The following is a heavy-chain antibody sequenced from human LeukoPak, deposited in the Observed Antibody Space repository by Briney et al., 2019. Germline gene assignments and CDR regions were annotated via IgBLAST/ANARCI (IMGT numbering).Heavy chain of an antibody. D-gene: IGHD1-20*01. J-gene: IGHJ4*02. Sequence: GGSLRLSCAASGFTFNTYWMSWVRQAPGKGLEWVANIKQDGTEKYYVDPVKGRFIISRDNPENSLYLQMNSLRAEDTAVYYCARDLTGGDDYFDYWGQGTLVTVSS. CDR3: ARDLTGGDDYFDY. CDR1: GFTFNTYW. CDR2: IKQDGTEK. V-gene: IGHV3-7*01.